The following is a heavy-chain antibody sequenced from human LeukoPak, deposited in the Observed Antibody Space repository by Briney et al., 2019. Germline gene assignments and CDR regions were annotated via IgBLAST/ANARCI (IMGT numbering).Heavy chain of an antibody. CDR2: FDPEDAEV. J-gene: IGHJ4*02. Sequence: ASVKVSCKVSGNTLTDLSIHWVRQAPGKGLDWMGGFDPEDAEVVYAEKFQDRVTMTEDPSADTVYMELSSLRSEDTAVYYCARDPRYGPDYWGQGTLVTVSS. CDR3: ARDPRYGPDY. V-gene: IGHV1-24*01. CDR1: GNTLTDLS. D-gene: IGHD4-17*01.